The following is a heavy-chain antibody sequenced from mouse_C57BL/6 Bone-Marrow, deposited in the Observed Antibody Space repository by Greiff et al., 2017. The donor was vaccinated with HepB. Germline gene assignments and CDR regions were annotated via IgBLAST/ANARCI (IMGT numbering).Heavy chain of an antibody. CDR2: INPGSGGT. J-gene: IGHJ2*01. CDR1: GYAFTNYL. V-gene: IGHV1-54*01. CDR3: LWLRQGVDY. Sequence: QVQLQQSGAELVRPGTSVKVSCKASGYAFTNYLIEWVKQRPGQGLEWIGVINPGSGGTNYNEKFKGKATLTADKSSSTAYMQLSSLTSEDSAVYFCLWLRQGVDYWGQGTTLTVSS. D-gene: IGHD2-2*01.